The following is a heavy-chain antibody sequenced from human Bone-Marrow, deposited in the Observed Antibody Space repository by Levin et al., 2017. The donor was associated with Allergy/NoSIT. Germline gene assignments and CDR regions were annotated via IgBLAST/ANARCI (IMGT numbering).Heavy chain of an antibody. CDR1: GDSVSTTSAA. Sequence: SQTLSLTCAISGDSVSTTSAAWSWVRQSPSRGLEWLGRTYYRSQWHNDYAPSVKSRISINPDTSKSQFSLHLNSGTPEDTALYYCARGAQDVGWFDSWGQGTLVTVSS. J-gene: IGHJ5*01. CDR2: TYYRSQWHN. V-gene: IGHV6-1*01. CDR3: ARGAQDVGWFDS. D-gene: IGHD1-26*01.